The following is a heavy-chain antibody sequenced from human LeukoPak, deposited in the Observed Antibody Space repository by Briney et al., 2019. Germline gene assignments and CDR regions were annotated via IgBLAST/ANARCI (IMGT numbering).Heavy chain of an antibody. Sequence: SETLSLTCTGSGGSISLYYWSWIRQPPGKGLEWIGYFYDTRSPKYNPSLERRVTISVDMSRNQFSLNLTSVTAADTAVYYCARGRGSLTYWGQGTLATVSS. J-gene: IGHJ4*02. V-gene: IGHV4-59*01. CDR1: GGSISLYY. D-gene: IGHD3-10*01. CDR2: FYDTRSP. CDR3: ARGRGSLTY.